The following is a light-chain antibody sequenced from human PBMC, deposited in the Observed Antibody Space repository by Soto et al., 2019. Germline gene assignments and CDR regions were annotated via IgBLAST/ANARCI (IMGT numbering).Light chain of an antibody. Sequence: QSVLTQPASVSGSPGQSITISCTGSSSDIDAYDYVSWYQQRPVKAPKLMIFDVTNRPSGVSDRFSGSKSGNTASLTISGLQTEDEADYYCSSYTSSSTPYVFGTGTKVTV. CDR1: SSDIDAYDY. CDR2: DVT. J-gene: IGLJ1*01. CDR3: SSYTSSSTPYV. V-gene: IGLV2-14*01.